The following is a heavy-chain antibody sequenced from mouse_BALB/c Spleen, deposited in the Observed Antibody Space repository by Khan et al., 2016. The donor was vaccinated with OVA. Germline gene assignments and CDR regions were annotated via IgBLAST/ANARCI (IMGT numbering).Heavy chain of an antibody. D-gene: IGHD1-1*01. V-gene: IGHV1-9*01. CDR2: ILPGSGST. J-gene: IGHJ2*01. CDR3: ARVKHGSRGSFEY. CDR1: GYTFSNYW. Sequence: QVRLQQSGAELMKPGASVKISCKATGYTFSNYWIEWVKQRPGHGLEWIGEILPGSGSTNYNERFKGKATFTSDTSSNTAYMQLSSLTSEDSAVYFCARVKHGSRGSFEYWGQGTILTVSS.